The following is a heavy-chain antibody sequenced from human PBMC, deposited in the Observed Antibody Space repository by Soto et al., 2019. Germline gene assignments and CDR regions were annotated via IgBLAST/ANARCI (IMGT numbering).Heavy chain of an antibody. J-gene: IGHJ4*02. D-gene: IGHD2-15*01. Sequence: QVQLQESGPGLVKPSGTLSLTCAVSGGSISSSNWWSWVRQPPGKGLEWIGEIYHSGSTNYNPSLKSRGTISVDKSKNQFSLKLSSVTAADTAVYYCARTSYCSGGSCYDYWGQGTLVSVSS. CDR3: ARTSYCSGGSCYDY. V-gene: IGHV4-4*02. CDR1: GGSISSSNW. CDR2: IYHSGST.